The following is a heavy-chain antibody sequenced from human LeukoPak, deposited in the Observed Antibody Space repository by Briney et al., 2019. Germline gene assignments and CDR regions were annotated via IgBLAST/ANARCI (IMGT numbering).Heavy chain of an antibody. V-gene: IGHV3-48*01. CDR1: GLTFSSYS. CDR2: ISSSSSTI. D-gene: IGHD3-10*01. CDR3: ARVGGSMVRGPYFDY. Sequence: PGGSLRLSCAASGLTFSSYSMNWVRQAPGKGLEWVSYISSSSSTIYYADSVKGRFTISRDNAKNSLYLQMNSLRAEDTAVYYCARVGGSMVRGPYFDYWGQGTLVTVSS. J-gene: IGHJ4*02.